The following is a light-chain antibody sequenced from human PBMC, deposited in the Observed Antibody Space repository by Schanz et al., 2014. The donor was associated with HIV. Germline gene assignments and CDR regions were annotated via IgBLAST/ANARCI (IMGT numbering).Light chain of an antibody. J-gene: IGKJ1*01. V-gene: IGKV1-5*03. CDR1: QSLDRW. CDR2: RAS. CDR3: QQLNSYPPT. Sequence: DIQMTQSPSTLSASVGDRVTITCRASQSLDRWLAWYQQKPGKAPNLLIYRASNLEAGVPSRFSGSGSGTEFTLTISSLQPEDFATYYCQQLNSYPPTFGQGTKVEIK.